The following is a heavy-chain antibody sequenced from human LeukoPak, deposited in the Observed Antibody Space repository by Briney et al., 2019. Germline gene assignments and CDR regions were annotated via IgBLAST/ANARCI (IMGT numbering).Heavy chain of an antibody. Sequence: SETLSLTCAVYGGSFSGYYWSWIRQLPGKGLEWIGEINHSGSTNYNPSLKSRVAISVDTSKNQFSLKLSSVTAADTAVYYCARGRGYNWNYVTPFGYWGQGTLVTVSS. V-gene: IGHV4-34*01. CDR2: INHSGST. CDR1: GGSFSGYY. J-gene: IGHJ4*02. CDR3: ARGRGYNWNYVTPFGY. D-gene: IGHD1-7*01.